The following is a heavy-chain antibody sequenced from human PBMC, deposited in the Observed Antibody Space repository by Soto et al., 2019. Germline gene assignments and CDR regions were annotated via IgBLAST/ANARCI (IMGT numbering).Heavy chain of an antibody. Sequence: EVQLLESGGGLVQPGGSLRLSCAASGFTFSSYAMSWVRQAPGKGLEWVSAISGSGGSTYYADSVKGRFTISRDNSKNTLYLQMNSLRAEDTAVYYCAKPFISAYSSRWYYFDYWGQGTLVTVSS. V-gene: IGHV3-23*01. CDR3: AKPFISAYSSRWYYFDY. J-gene: IGHJ4*02. CDR2: ISGSGGST. CDR1: GFTFSSYA. D-gene: IGHD6-13*01.